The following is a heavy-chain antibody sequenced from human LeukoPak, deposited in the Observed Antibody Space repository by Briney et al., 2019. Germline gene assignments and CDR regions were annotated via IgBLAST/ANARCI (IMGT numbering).Heavy chain of an antibody. CDR2: ISWNSGSI. J-gene: IGHJ4*02. CDR1: GFTFDDYA. V-gene: IGHV3-9*01. Sequence: GGSLRLSCAASGFTFDDYAMHWVRQAPGKGLEWVSGISWNSGSIGYADSVKGRFTISRDNAKNSLYLQMNSLRAEDTALYYCAKVRGYSYGYFDYRGQGTLVTVSS. D-gene: IGHD5-18*01. CDR3: AKVRGYSYGYFDY.